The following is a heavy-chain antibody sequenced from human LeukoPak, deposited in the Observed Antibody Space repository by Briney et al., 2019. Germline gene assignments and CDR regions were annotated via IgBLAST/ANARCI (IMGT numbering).Heavy chain of an antibody. J-gene: IGHJ4*02. CDR1: GGSLSTYY. Sequence: SEALSLTCAVYGGSLSTYYWTWIRQPPGKGLEWIGEINHSGSTSYNPSLKRRVTISVDTSKNQFSLKLSSVTAADTAVYYCTRNGPDYSNWGQGTLVTVSS. CDR3: TRNGPDYSN. D-gene: IGHD4-11*01. CDR2: INHSGST. V-gene: IGHV4-34*01.